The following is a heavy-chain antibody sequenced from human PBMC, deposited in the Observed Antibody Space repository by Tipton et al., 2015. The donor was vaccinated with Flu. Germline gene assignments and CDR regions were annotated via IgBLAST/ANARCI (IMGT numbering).Heavy chain of an antibody. J-gene: IGHJ4*02. CDR1: GGSFSGYY. CDR2: INHSGST. CDR3: ATKFANWGVWEPRDY. D-gene: IGHD7-27*01. V-gene: IGHV4-34*01. Sequence: TLSLTRAVYGGSFSGYYWSWIRQPPGKGLEWIGEINHSGSTNYNPSLKSRVTISADTSKKQFSLKLNSVTAADTAVYFCATKFANWGVWEPRDYWGQGTLVTVS.